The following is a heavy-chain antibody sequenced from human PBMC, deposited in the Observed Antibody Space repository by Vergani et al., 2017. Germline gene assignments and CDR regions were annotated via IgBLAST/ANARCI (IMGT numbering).Heavy chain of an antibody. CDR3: ARVSCLGGSCYKPLFDY. CDR1: GGSINRHNYY. Sequence: QVQLQESGPGLVKPSQTLSLTCTVSGGSINRHNYYWSWIRQPAGKGLEWIGRIHTSGSTNYNHSLKSRVTMSEDTSKNQVSLNLTSVTAADTAGSCCARVSCLGGSCYKPLFDYWGQGILVTVSS. J-gene: IGHJ4*02. CDR2: IHTSGST. V-gene: IGHV4-61*02. D-gene: IGHD2-15*01.